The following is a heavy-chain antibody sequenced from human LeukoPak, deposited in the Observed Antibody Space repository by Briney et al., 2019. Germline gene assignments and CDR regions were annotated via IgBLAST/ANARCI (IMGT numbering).Heavy chain of an antibody. D-gene: IGHD7-27*01. V-gene: IGHV1-69*05. Sequence: ASVKVSCKAFGGTFSSYAISWVRQAPGQGLEWMGRIIPIFGTANYAQKFQGRVTITTDESTSTAYMELSSLRSEDTAVYYCAREPSNWEYYFDYWGQGTLVTVSS. CDR2: IIPIFGTA. CDR3: AREPSNWEYYFDY. CDR1: GGTFSSYA. J-gene: IGHJ4*02.